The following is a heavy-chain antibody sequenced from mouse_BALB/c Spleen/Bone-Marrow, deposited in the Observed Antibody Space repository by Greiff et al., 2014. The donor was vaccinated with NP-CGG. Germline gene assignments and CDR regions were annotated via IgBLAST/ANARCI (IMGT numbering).Heavy chain of an antibody. V-gene: IGHV1-7*01. CDR3: ARDWYFDV. CDR1: GYTFTSYW. J-gene: IGHJ1*01. Sequence: QVQLKESGAELAKPGASVKMSCKASGYTFTSYWMHWVKQRPGQGLEWIGYINPSTGYTEYNQKFKDKATLTADKSSSTAYMRLSSLTSEDSAVYYCARDWYFDVWGAGTTVTVSS. CDR2: INPSTGYT.